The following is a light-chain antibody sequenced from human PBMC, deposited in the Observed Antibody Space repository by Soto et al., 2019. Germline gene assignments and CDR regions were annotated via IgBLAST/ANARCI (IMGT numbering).Light chain of an antibody. V-gene: IGLV1-44*01. CDR3: ASWDDSLDVVV. J-gene: IGLJ2*01. CDR1: TSNIGSDT. Sequence: QSVLTQPPSASGTPGQRVTISCSGSTSNIGSDTVNWYQQLPGTAPKLLIYRNTQRPSGVPDRFSGSKSGASASLAISGLQSEDEADYYCASWDDSLDVVVFGGGTKVPS. CDR2: RNT.